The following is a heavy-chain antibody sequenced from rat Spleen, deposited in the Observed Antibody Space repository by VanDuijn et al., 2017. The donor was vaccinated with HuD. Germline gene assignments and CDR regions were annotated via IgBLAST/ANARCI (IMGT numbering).Heavy chain of an antibody. CDR2: SSYDGSNT. D-gene: IGHD1-6*01. CDR3: TRDRILRSTGFDY. CDR1: GFTFSDYY. Sequence: EVQLVESGGGLVQPGRSMKLSCAASGFTFSDYYMAWVRQAPKKGLEWVATSSYDGSNTYYRDSVKGRFTISRDNAESTLYLQMDSLRSEDTATYYCTRDRILRSTGFDYWGQGVMVTVSS. V-gene: IGHV5-7*01. J-gene: IGHJ2*01.